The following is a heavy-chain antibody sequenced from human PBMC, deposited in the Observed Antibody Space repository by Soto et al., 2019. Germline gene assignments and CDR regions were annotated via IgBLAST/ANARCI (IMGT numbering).Heavy chain of an antibody. CDR2: IYYSGST. J-gene: IGHJ4*02. Sequence: SETLSLTCTVSGGSLSSYYWSWIRQPPGKGLEWIGYIYYSGSTNYNPSLKSRVTISVDTSKNQFSLKLSSVTAADTAVYYCARRYGHSFDYWGQGTLVTVSS. CDR1: GGSLSSYY. CDR3: ARRYGHSFDY. V-gene: IGHV4-59*08. D-gene: IGHD1-1*01.